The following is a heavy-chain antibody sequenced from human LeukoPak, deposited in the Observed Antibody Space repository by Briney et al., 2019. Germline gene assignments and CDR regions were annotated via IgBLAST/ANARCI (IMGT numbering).Heavy chain of an antibody. CDR3: ARPITTYCYDSSGPFEY. Sequence: PGRSLRLSCAASGFTFITSAMHWVRQGPGKGLEWVAVISYDGVNIYYADSVKGRFTISRDNSKNTLYLQMHSLRAEDTAVYYCARPITTYCYDSSGPFEYWGQGTLVTVSS. D-gene: IGHD3-22*01. V-gene: IGHV3-30*04. CDR1: GFTFITSA. CDR2: ISYDGVNI. J-gene: IGHJ4*02.